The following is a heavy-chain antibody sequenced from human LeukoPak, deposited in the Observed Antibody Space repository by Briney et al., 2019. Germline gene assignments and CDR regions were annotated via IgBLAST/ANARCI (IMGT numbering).Heavy chain of an antibody. J-gene: IGHJ6*03. CDR2: INHSGST. CDR3: ARDNLNCSGGSCYSFHYYYYMDV. D-gene: IGHD2-15*01. CDR1: GGSFSNYY. Sequence: SETLSLTCAVYGGSFSNYYWSWIRQPPGKGLEWIGEINHSGSTNYNPSLKSRVTMSVDTSKNQFSLKLSSVTAADTAVYYCARDNLNCSGGSCYSFHYYYYMDVWGKGTTVTISS. V-gene: IGHV4-34*01.